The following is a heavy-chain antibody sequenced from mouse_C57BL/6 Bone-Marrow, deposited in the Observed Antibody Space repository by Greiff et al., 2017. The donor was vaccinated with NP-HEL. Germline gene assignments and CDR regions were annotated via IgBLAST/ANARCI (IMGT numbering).Heavy chain of an antibody. CDR2: IDPETGGT. D-gene: IGHD2-1*01. V-gene: IGHV1-15*01. CDR3: TRGDDGNHWYFDV. J-gene: IGHJ1*03. Sequence: QVHVKQSGAELVRPGASVTLSCKASGYTFTDYEMHWVKQTPVHGLEWIGAIDPETGGTAYNQKFKGKAILTADKSSSTAYMELRSLTSEDSAVYYCTRGDDGNHWYFDVWGTGTTVTVSS. CDR1: GYTFTDYE.